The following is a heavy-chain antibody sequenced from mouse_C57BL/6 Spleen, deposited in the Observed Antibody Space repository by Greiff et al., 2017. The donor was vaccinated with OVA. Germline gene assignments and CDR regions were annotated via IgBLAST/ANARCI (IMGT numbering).Heavy chain of an antibody. D-gene: IGHD1-1*01. CDR2: FHPYNDDP. J-gene: IGHJ4*01. CDR1: GYTFTTYP. CDR3: ARGALGYYYGSSYDYAMDY. V-gene: IGHV1-47*01. Sequence: QVQLQQSGAELVKPGASVKMSCKASGYTFTTYPIEWMKQNHGKSLEWIGNFHPYNDDPKYNEKFKGKATLTVEKSSSTVYLELSRLTSDDSAVDYCARGALGYYYGSSYDYAMDYWGQGTSVTVSS.